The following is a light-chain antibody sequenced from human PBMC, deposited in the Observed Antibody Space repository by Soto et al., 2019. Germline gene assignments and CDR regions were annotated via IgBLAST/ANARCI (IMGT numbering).Light chain of an antibody. CDR3: QQYDNDSWT. Sequence: DIQMTQSPSTLSASVGDRVIITCRASQSITTWLAWYQQKPGKASNLLIYQASTLKSGVPLRFSGRRSGTEFTRTISSLQPDDFATDYCQQYDNDSWTFGQGTKVEIK. V-gene: IGKV1-5*03. J-gene: IGKJ1*01. CDR2: QAS. CDR1: QSITTW.